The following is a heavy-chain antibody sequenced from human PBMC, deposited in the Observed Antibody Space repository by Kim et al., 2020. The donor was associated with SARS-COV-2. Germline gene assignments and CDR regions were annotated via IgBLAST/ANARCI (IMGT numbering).Heavy chain of an antibody. Sequence: TTYNPSRKSRVTISVDTSKNQFSLKLSAVTAADTAVYYCPLRGPSHLMDFWGQGTTVTVSS. CDR3: PLRGPSHLMDF. J-gene: IGHJ6*02. CDR2: T. V-gene: IGHV4-34*01.